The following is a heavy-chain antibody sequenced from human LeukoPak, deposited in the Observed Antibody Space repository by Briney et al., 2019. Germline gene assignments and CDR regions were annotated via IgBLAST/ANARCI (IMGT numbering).Heavy chain of an antibody. CDR3: ATDSRNDFWGHRAY. V-gene: IGHV1-69-2*01. D-gene: IGHD3-3*01. CDR1: GYTFTDYY. J-gene: IGHJ4*02. CDR2: VDPEDGET. Sequence: ASVKISCKVSGYTFTDYYMHLVQQAPGKGLEWMGLVDPEDGETIYAEKFQGRVTITADTSTDTAYMELSSLRSEDTAVYYCATDSRNDFWGHRAYWGQGTLVTVSS.